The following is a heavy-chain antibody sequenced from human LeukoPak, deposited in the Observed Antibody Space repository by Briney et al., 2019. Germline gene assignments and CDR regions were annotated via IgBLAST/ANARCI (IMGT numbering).Heavy chain of an antibody. Sequence: SETLSLTCTVPGGSISSYYWSWIRQPPGKGLEWIGYIYYSGNANYNPALKSRVTISVDTSRNQFSLKLSSVTDADTAVYYCARLAVFGVVIIPDAFEIWGQGTMVTVSS. D-gene: IGHD3-3*01. CDR3: ARLAVFGVVIIPDAFEI. J-gene: IGHJ3*02. CDR1: GGSISSYY. V-gene: IGHV4-59*08. CDR2: IYYSGNA.